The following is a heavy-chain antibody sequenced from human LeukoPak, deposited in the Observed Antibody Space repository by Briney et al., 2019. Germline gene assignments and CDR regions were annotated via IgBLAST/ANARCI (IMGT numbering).Heavy chain of an antibody. D-gene: IGHD6-13*01. J-gene: IGHJ6*02. Sequence: SETLSLTCAVYGGSFSGYYWSWIRQPPGKGLEWIGEINHSGSTIYHPSLKSRVTISVDTSKNQFSLKLSSVTAADTAVYYCARGPFIAVAAYYYYGMDVWGQGTTVTVSS. V-gene: IGHV4-34*01. CDR3: ARGPFIAVAAYYYYGMDV. CDR1: GGSFSGYY. CDR2: INHSGST.